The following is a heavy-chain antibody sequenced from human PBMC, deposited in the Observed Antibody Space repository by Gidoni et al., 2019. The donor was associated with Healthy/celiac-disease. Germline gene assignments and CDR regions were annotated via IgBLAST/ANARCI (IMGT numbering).Heavy chain of an antibody. D-gene: IGHD5-18*01. J-gene: IGHJ4*02. V-gene: IGHV3-30-3*01. Sequence: QVQLVESGGGVVQPGRSLRLSCAASGFTLRRYAMHWVRQAPGKGLEWVAVISYDGSNKYYADSVKGRFTISRDNSKNTLYLQMNSLRAEDTAVYYCARGHQKDTGGYVENWGQGTLVTVSS. CDR2: ISYDGSNK. CDR3: ARGHQKDTGGYVEN. CDR1: GFTLRRYA.